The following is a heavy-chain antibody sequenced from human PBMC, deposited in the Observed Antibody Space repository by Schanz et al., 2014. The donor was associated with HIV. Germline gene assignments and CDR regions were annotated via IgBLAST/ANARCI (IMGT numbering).Heavy chain of an antibody. CDR3: ARMEQLIIGYYYGMDV. CDR2: ISNDGSNK. D-gene: IGHD3-16*01. V-gene: IGHV3-30*03. Sequence: QVQLVESGGGVVQPGRSLRLSCAASGFTFSTYGMHWVRQAPGKGLEWVTVISNDGSNKYYTDSVKGRFTISRDNSKNTLYLQMNSLRAEDTAVYYCARMEQLIIGYYYGMDVWGQGTTVTVSS. CDR1: GFTFSTYG. J-gene: IGHJ6*02.